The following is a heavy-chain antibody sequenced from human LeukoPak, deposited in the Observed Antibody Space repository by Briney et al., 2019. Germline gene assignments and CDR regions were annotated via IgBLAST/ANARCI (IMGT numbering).Heavy chain of an antibody. J-gene: IGHJ4*02. CDR1: GFTFSSYA. Sequence: GGSLGLSCAASGFTFSSYAMSWVRQAPGKGLEWVSAISGSGGSTYYADSVKGRFTISRDNSKNTLYLQMNSLRAEDTAVYYCAKGGSGWYLYCFDYWGQGTLVTVSS. D-gene: IGHD6-19*01. V-gene: IGHV3-23*01. CDR3: AKGGSGWYLYCFDY. CDR2: ISGSGGST.